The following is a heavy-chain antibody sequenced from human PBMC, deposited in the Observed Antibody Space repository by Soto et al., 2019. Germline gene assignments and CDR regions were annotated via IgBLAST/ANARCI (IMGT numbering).Heavy chain of an antibody. Sequence: GGSLRLSCSASGFTFHNYAMHWVRQAPGKGLEYVSTINNNGGSTYYAESVKGRFTISRDNSKNTLYLQMSSLRVEDTAVYYCVKGEAYSGRGPSDYWGQGTLVTVSS. CDR1: GFTFHNYA. CDR3: VKGEAYSGRGPSDY. J-gene: IGHJ4*02. D-gene: IGHD1-26*01. CDR2: INNNGGST. V-gene: IGHV3-64D*08.